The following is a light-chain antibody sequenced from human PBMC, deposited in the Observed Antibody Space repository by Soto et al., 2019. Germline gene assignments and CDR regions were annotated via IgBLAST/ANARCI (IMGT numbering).Light chain of an antibody. V-gene: IGLV2-14*01. CDR3: SSYTSSSTLV. CDR2: EVS. Sequence: QSALTQPASVSGSPGQSISISCTGTSSDIGGYNYVSWYQQHPGKAPKLMIWEVSHRPSGVSNRFSGSKSGNTASLTISGLRAEDEADYYCSSYTSSSTLVFGGGTQLTVL. J-gene: IGLJ2*01. CDR1: SSDIGGYNY.